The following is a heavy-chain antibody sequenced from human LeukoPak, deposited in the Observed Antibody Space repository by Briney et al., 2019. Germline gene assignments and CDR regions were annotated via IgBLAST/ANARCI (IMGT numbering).Heavy chain of an antibody. CDR1: GFTFSSDW. CDR3: ARGMSLWNGDY. D-gene: IGHD1-1*01. Sequence: AGSLRLSCAVSGFTFSSDWMTWVRQAPGKGLEWVANIKPDGSDKYYLDSVKGRFTISRDHAKSSLYLQMNALRAEDTAVYYCARGMSLWNGDYWGPGTLVSVSS. V-gene: IGHV3-7*01. J-gene: IGHJ4*02. CDR2: IKPDGSDK.